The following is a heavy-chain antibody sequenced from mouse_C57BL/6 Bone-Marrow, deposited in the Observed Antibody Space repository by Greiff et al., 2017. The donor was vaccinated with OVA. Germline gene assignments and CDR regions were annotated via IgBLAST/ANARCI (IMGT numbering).Heavy chain of an antibody. V-gene: IGHV1-81*01. J-gene: IGHJ4*01. CDR2: IYPRSGNT. D-gene: IGHD2-3*01. CDR1: GYTFTSYG. CDR3: AREDDGYYDAMDY. Sequence: VKLMESGAELARPGASVKLSCKASGYTFTSYGISWVKQRTGQGLEWIGEIYPRSGNTYYNEKFKGKATLTADKSSSTAYMELRSLTSEDSAVYFCAREDDGYYDAMDYWGQGTSVTVSS.